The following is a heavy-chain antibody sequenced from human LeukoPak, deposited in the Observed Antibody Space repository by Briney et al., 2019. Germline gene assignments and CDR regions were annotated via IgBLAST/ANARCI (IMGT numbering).Heavy chain of an antibody. CDR1: EDPIISYY. CDR3: ASRKLGNDY. Sequence: PSETLSLTCTVSEDPIISYYWTWIRQPAGKGLEWIGRIYTSGSTHYNPSLKSRITMSVDTSKNQFFLSLSSVTAADTAVYYCASRKLGNDYWGQGTLVTVSS. D-gene: IGHD7-27*01. V-gene: IGHV4-4*07. CDR2: IYTSGST. J-gene: IGHJ4*02.